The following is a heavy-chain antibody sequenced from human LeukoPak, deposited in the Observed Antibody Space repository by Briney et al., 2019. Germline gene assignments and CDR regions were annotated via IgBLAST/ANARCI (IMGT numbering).Heavy chain of an antibody. CDR1: GFTFSSYS. Sequence: GGSXRLSCAASGFTFSSYSMNWVRQAPGKGLEWVSYISSSSSTIYYADSVKGRFTISRDNAKNSLYLQMNSLRAEDTAVYYCARDPGVLWFGEYAFDIWGQGTMVTVSS. V-gene: IGHV3-48*01. CDR3: ARDPGVLWFGEYAFDI. CDR2: ISSSSSTI. J-gene: IGHJ3*02. D-gene: IGHD3-10*01.